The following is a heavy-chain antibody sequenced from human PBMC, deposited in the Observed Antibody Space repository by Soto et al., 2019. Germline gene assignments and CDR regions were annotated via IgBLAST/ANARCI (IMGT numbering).Heavy chain of an antibody. Sequence: GGSLRLSCEASGFTFSSYHMNWVRQAPGKGLEWVSYISPRSDTIYYADSVKGRFTISRDNAKNSLYLQMNSLRAEDTAVYYCARDMWYGGGYSSSWYFYYYYGMDVWGQGTTVTVSS. CDR3: ARDMWYGGGYSSSWYFYYYYGMDV. CDR1: GFTFSSYH. J-gene: IGHJ6*02. V-gene: IGHV3-48*01. CDR2: ISPRSDTI. D-gene: IGHD6-13*01.